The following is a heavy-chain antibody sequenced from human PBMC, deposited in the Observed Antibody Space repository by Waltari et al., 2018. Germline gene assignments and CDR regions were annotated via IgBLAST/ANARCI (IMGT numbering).Heavy chain of an antibody. J-gene: IGHJ3*02. V-gene: IGHV1-3*01. CDR3: AREKETMDDAFDI. CDR2: INAGNGNT. Sequence: QVQLVQSGAEVKKPGASVKVSCKASGYTFTSYAMHWVRQAPGQRLEWMGWINAGNGNTKYSQKFQGRVTITRDTSASTAYMELSSLRSEDTAVYYCAREKETMDDAFDIWGQGTMVTVSS. CDR1: GYTFTSYA.